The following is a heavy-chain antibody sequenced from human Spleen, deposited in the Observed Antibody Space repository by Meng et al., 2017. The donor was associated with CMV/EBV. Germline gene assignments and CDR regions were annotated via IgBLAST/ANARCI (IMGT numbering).Heavy chain of an antibody. CDR2: ISWQSTGI. V-gene: IGHV3-9*01. CDR3: AKDMRERTSASWVS. Sequence: SLKISCAASGFTFADYAMHWVRQAPGKGLEWVSGISWQSTGIAYADSVKGRFTISRDNAKNPLFLQMSSLRNEDTAFYYCAKDMRERTSASWVSWGHGTLVTVSS. J-gene: IGHJ5*01. CDR1: GFTFADYA. D-gene: IGHD2-2*01.